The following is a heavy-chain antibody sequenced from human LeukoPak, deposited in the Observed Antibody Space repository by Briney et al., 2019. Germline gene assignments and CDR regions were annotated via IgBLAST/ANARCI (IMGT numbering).Heavy chain of an antibody. CDR2: IRNKAYGGTA. CDR3: SREVRYFDWFQADY. D-gene: IGHD3-9*01. V-gene: IGHV3-49*03. Sequence: GGSLRLSCSASGFTFGDYSMSWFRQAPGKGLEWVGFIRNKAYGGTAEYAASVKGRFAISRDDSESIAYLQMDSLKTEDTAVYYCSREVRYFDWFQADYWGQGTLVTVSS. CDR1: GFTFGDYS. J-gene: IGHJ4*02.